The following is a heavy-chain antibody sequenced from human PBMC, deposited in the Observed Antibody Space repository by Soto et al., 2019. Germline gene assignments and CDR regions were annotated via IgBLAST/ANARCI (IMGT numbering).Heavy chain of an antibody. CDR3: ARMEQQLVLFPNYYYYGMDV. V-gene: IGHV1-18*01. Sequence: QVQLVQSGAEVKKPGASVKVSCKASGYTFTSYGISWVRQAPGQGLEWMGWISAYNGNTNYAQKLQGRVTMTTDTSTSTAYMERRSLRSDDTAVYYCARMEQQLVLFPNYYYYGMDVWGQGTTVTVSS. CDR2: ISAYNGNT. J-gene: IGHJ6*02. D-gene: IGHD6-13*01. CDR1: GYTFTSYG.